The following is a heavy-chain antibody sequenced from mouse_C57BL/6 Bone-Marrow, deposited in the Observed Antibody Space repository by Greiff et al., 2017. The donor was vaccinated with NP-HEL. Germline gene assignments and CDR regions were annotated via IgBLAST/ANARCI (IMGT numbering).Heavy chain of an antibody. CDR2: ISYDGSN. J-gene: IGHJ2*01. V-gene: IGHV3-6*01. D-gene: IGHD2-10*02. Sequence: EVQRVESGPGLVKPSQSLSLTCSVTGYSITSGYYWNWIRRFPGNKLEWVGSISYDGSNNCSPSLKNRISITRDTSKNQFFLKLNSVTAEDTATYYCARAYGNYLDYWGQGTTLTVSS. CDR3: ARAYGNYLDY. CDR1: GYSITSGYY.